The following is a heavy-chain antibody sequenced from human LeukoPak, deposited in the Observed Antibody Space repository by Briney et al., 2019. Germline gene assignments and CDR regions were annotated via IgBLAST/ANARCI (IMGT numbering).Heavy chain of an antibody. CDR3: QKYSISSFDF. CDR1: GFTFGDYA. D-gene: IGHD6-6*01. J-gene: IGHJ4*02. Sequence: PGGSLRLSCTGSGFTFGDYAISWFRQAPGKGLEWVSFVRSKIYAETTEYAASVKGRFTISRDDSKSIAYLQMNSLKTEDTAVYYCQKYSISSFDFWGQGTLVTVSS. CDR2: VRSKIYAETT. V-gene: IGHV3-49*03.